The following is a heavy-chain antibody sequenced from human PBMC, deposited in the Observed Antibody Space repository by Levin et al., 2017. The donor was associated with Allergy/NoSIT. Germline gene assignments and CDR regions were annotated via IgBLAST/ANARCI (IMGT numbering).Heavy chain of an antibody. CDR1: GYTFINNH. D-gene: IGHD3-16*02. J-gene: IGHJ4*02. Sequence: ASVKVSCKASGYTFINNHIHWVRQAPGQGLEWMGIINPSGGSTRYAQKFQGRVTMTRDTSTNTAYMEVSSLKSEDTAVYFCAGEDYVGGTYHYTKYSLDSWGQGTLVTVSS. CDR3: AGEDYVGGTYHYTKYSLDS. CDR2: INPSGGST. V-gene: IGHV1-46*01.